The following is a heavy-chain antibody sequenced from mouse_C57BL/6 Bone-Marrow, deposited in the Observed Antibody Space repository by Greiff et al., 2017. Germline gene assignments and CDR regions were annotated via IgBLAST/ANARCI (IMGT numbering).Heavy chain of an antibody. Sequence: EVQLQQSVAELVRPGASVKLSCTASGFNIKNTSMHWVKQRPEQGLEWVGRIDPANGNTKYSPKFQVKATITADTSSNTAYLQLSSLTSDDTAIYYCARPISTVVATPFAYWGQGTLVTVSA. V-gene: IGHV14-3*01. CDR2: IDPANGNT. D-gene: IGHD1-1*01. J-gene: IGHJ3*01. CDR1: GFNIKNTS. CDR3: ARPISTVVATPFAY.